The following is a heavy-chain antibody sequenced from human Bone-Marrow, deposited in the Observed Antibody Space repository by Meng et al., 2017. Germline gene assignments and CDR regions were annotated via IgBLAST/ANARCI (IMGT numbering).Heavy chain of an antibody. CDR1: VFSLTTSGVG. V-gene: IGHV2-5*01. D-gene: IGHD3-10*01. CDR2: IYCNDDN. Sequence: SGPTLVKPTQTLTLTCTFSVFSLTTSGVGVVWFRQPPGQALGWLALIYCNDDNSYSTSLKTRLTITKDTSKSLVVVTMTNIDPVDTATCYCTLPPGSFYASWGQGTLVTVSS. CDR3: TLPPGSFYAS. J-gene: IGHJ5*02.